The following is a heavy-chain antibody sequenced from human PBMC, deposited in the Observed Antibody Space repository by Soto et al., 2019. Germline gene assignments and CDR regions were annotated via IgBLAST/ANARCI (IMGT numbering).Heavy chain of an antibody. V-gene: IGHV1-69*13. CDR3: ASSYYYDSTGYYYCCLYGMDF. Sequence: SVKVSCKASGGTFSSYAISWVRQAPGQGLEWMGGIIPIFGTANYAQKFQGRVTITADESTSTAYMELSSLRSEDTAVYYCASSYYYDSTGYYYCCLYGMDFWGQVTRVTVAS. D-gene: IGHD3-22*01. J-gene: IGHJ6*02. CDR1: GGTFSSYA. CDR2: IIPIFGTA.